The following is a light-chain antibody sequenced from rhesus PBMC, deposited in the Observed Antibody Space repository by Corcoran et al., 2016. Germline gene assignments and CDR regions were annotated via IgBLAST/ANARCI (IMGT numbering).Light chain of an antibody. V-gene: IGKV1-22*01. Sequence: DIQMTQSPSSLSASVGDTVTITCRASQSISSWVDWYQQKPGKAPNLLIYKASSLQSGVPSRFSGSGSGTSFTLTISSLQPEDFATYYCLQYNNSPLTFGGGTKVELK. CDR2: KAS. CDR1: QSISSW. CDR3: LQYNNSPLT. J-gene: IGKJ4*01.